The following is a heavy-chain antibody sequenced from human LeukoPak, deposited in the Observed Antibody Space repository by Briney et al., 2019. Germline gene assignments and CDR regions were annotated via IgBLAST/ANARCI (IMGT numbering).Heavy chain of an antibody. D-gene: IGHD6-19*01. Sequence: PGGSLRLSCAASGFTFSTYWMLWVRQAPGKGLESVSRINTDGTVTTYADSVKGRFTVSRDSADNTMFLQMNSVRDEDTAVYYCATKQWLAPPPDSWGQGTPVTVSS. CDR2: INTDGTVT. V-gene: IGHV3-74*01. CDR1: GFTFSTYW. J-gene: IGHJ4*02. CDR3: ATKQWLAPPPDS.